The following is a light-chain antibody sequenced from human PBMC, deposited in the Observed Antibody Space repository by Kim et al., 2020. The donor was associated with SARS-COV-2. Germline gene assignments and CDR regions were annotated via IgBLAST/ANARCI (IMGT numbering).Light chain of an antibody. CDR2: DAS. CDR1: QSISSW. V-gene: IGKV1-5*01. J-gene: IGKJ1*01. CDR3: QQYNRPATWT. Sequence: DIQMTQSPSTLSASIGDRVTITCRASQSISSWLAWYQQKPGKAPKLLIYDASTLEGGVPSRFSGSGSGTEFTLTISSLQPDDFATYYCQQYNRPATWTFGQGTKVEIK.